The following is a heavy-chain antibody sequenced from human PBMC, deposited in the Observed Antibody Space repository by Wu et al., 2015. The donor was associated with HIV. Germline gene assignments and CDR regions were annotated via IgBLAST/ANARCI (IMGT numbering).Heavy chain of an antibody. CDR2: INPNSGGT. CDR1: GYTFTGYY. CDR3: ARNDPRVRVVVPAAAQDDAFDI. Sequence: QVQLVQSGAEVKKPGASVKVSCKASGYTFTGYYMHWVRQAPGQGLEWMGWINPNSGGTNYAQKFQGRVTMTRDTSISTAYMELSRLRSDDTAVYYCARNDPRVRVVVPAAAQDDAFDIWGQGTMVTVSS. V-gene: IGHV1-2*02. D-gene: IGHD2-2*01. J-gene: IGHJ3*02.